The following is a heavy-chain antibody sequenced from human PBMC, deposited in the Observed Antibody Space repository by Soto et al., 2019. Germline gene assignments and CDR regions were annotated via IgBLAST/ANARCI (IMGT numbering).Heavy chain of an antibody. CDR2: IYYSGST. Sequence: PLETLPLTCTVSGVSVISGSYYLSWIRQPPGKGLEWIGYIYYSGSTNYNPSLKSRVTISVDTSKNQFSLKLSSVTAADTAVYYCASVTRTCISTSCYRYYYGMDVWGQGTTVTVSS. CDR3: ASVTRTCISTSCYRYYYGMDV. J-gene: IGHJ6*02. D-gene: IGHD2-2*02. CDR1: GVSVISGSYY. V-gene: IGHV4-61*01.